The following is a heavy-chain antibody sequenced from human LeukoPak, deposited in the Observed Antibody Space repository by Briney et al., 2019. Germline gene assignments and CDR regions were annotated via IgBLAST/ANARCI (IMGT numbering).Heavy chain of an antibody. CDR1: GGSISSYY. CDR2: IYYSGST. CDR3: ARQESGPYHYMDV. V-gene: IGHV4-59*08. J-gene: IGHJ6*03. D-gene: IGHD3-3*01. Sequence: SETLSLTCTVSGGSISSYYWSWIRQPPGKGLEWIGYIYYSGSTNYNPSLKSRVTISVDTSKNQFSLKLSSVTAADTAVYYCARQESGPYHYMDVWGKGTTVTVPS.